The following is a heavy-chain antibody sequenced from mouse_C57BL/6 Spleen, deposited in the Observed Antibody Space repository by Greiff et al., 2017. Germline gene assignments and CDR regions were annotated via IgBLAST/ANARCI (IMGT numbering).Heavy chain of an antibody. J-gene: IGHJ1*03. CDR3: ARPPPTVVRYFDV. CDR2: ISSGSSTI. D-gene: IGHD1-1*01. CDR1: GFTFSDYG. Sequence: EVKLVESGGGLVKPGGSLKLSCAASGFTFSDYGMHWVRQAPEKGLEWVAYISSGSSTIYYADTVKGRFTISRDNAKNTLFLQMTSLRSEDTAMYYCARPPPTVVRYFDVWGTGTTVTVSS. V-gene: IGHV5-17*01.